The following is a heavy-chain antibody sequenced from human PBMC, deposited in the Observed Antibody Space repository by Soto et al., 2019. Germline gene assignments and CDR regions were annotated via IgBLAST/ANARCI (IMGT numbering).Heavy chain of an antibody. CDR2: IYYSGST. Sequence: QVQLQESGPGLVKPSQTLSLTCTVSGGSISSGGYYWSWIRQHPGKGMEWIGYIYYSGSTYYNPSLKSRVTISADTSKNQFSLKLSSVTAADTAVYYCARGGAVTIFGVDWGQGTLVTVSS. CDR3: ARGGAVTIFGVD. V-gene: IGHV4-31*03. D-gene: IGHD3-3*01. CDR1: GGSISSGGYY. J-gene: IGHJ4*02.